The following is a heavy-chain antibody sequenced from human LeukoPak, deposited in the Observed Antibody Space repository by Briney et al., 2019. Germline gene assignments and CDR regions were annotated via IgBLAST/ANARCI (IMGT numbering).Heavy chain of an antibody. V-gene: IGHV4-59*01. CDR2: IYYSGST. Sequence: SETLSLTCTVSGGSISSYYWSWIRQPPGKELEWIGYIYYSGSTNYNPSLKSRVTISVDTSKNQFSLKLSSVTAADTAVYYCARRRGTYYYDSSGYYYPDAFDIWGQGTMVTVSS. CDR1: GGSISSYY. J-gene: IGHJ3*02. D-gene: IGHD3-22*01. CDR3: ARRRGTYYYDSSGYYYPDAFDI.